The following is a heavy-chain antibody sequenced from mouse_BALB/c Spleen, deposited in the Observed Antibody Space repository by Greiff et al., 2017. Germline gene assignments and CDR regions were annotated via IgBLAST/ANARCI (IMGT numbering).Heavy chain of an antibody. J-gene: IGHJ3*01. V-gene: IGHV10-1*02. CDR1: GFTFNTYA. Sequence: EVQLMESGGGLVQPKGSLKLSCAASGFTFNTYAMNWVRQAPGKGLEWVARIRSKSNNYATYYADSVKDRFTISRDDSQSMLYLQMNNLKTEDTAMYYCARHEDDDDLSAYWGQGTLVTVSA. CDR2: IRSKSNNYAT. CDR3: ARHEDDDDLSAY. D-gene: IGHD2-4*01.